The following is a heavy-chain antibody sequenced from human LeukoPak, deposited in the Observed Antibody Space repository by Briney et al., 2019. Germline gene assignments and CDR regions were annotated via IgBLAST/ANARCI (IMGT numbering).Heavy chain of an antibody. V-gene: IGHV3-23*01. D-gene: IGHD1-26*01. CDR1: GFTFSSYA. J-gene: IGHJ4*02. CDR3: AKEGTSGSYAY. Sequence: GVALRLSCAASGFTFSSYAMSWVRQAPGKGLEWVSAISGSGGSTYYADSVKGRFTISRDNSKNTLYLQMNSLRAEDTAVYYCAKEGTSGSYAYWGQGTLVTVSS. CDR2: ISGSGGST.